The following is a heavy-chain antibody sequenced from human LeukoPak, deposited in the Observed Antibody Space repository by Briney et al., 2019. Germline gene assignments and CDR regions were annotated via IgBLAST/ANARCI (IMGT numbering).Heavy chain of an antibody. CDR3: ARAHSSGRIIDY. Sequence: SETLSLTCTVSGGSISSDYWSWIRQPPGKGLEWIGYIYYSGSTNYNPSLKSRVTISVDTSKNQFSLKLSSVTAADTAVYYCARAHSSGRIIDYWGQGTLVTVSS. D-gene: IGHD6-19*01. CDR2: IYYSGST. V-gene: IGHV4-59*01. J-gene: IGHJ4*02. CDR1: GGSISSDY.